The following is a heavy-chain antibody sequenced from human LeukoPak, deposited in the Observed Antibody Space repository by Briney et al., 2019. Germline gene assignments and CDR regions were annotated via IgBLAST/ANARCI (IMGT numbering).Heavy chain of an antibody. J-gene: IGHJ4*02. V-gene: IGHV3-NL1*01. CDR2: IYSGGST. CDR3: ARGGVFSSFDY. CDR1: GFTFSSYG. Sequence: GGSLRLSCAASGFTFSSYGMHWVRQAPGKGLEWVSVIYSGGSTYYADSVKGRFTISRDNSKNTLYLQMNSLRAEDTAVYYCARGGVFSSFDYWGQGTLVTVSS. D-gene: IGHD5/OR15-5a*01.